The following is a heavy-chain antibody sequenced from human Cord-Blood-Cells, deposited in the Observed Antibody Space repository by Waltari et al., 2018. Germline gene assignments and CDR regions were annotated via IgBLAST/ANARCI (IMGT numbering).Heavy chain of an antibody. CDR1: GFTFSSYT. D-gene: IGHD6-13*01. Sequence: VQLVDYVGGLVKPGRSLRLSCAASGFTFSSYTLNWVRQAPGMGLEWVSSISSSSSYIYYADSVKGRFTISRDNAKNSLYLQMNSLRAEDTAVYYCARYSSSWYAFDIWGQGTMVTVSS. J-gene: IGHJ3*02. CDR2: ISSSSSYI. CDR3: ARYSSSWYAFDI. V-gene: IGHV3-21*01.